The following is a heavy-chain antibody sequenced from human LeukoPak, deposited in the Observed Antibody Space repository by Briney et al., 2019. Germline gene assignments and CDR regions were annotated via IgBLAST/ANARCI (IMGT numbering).Heavy chain of an antibody. D-gene: IGHD4-17*01. CDR1: GFTFSSYW. Sequence: GGSLRLSCAASGFTFSSYWMHWVRQAPGKGLVWVSRISSDGTSTGYADSVKGRFTISRDNAKNTLYLQMNSLRAEDTAVYHCTRVHYGDYVDYWGQGTLVTVSS. CDR3: TRVHYGDYVDY. J-gene: IGHJ4*02. V-gene: IGHV3-74*01. CDR2: ISSDGTST.